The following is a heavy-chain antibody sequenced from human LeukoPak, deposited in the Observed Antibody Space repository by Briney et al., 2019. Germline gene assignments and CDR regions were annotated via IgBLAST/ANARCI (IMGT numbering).Heavy chain of an antibody. Sequence: SQTLSLTCATSGDSVSSNSVAWNWIRQSPSRGLELLGRTYYRSKWYNDYAVSVKSRITINPDTSKNQFSLQLSSVTPEDTAVYFCARGWYYFDYWGQGTLITVSS. CDR3: ARGWYYFDY. CDR1: GDSVSSNSVA. D-gene: IGHD6-19*01. V-gene: IGHV6-1*01. J-gene: IGHJ4*02. CDR2: TYYRSKWYN.